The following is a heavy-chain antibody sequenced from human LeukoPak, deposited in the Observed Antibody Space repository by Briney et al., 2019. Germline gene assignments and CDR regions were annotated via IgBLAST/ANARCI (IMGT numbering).Heavy chain of an antibody. CDR3: AKGGFGGLLGY. D-gene: IGHD3-10*01. Sequence: DSVKGRFTISRDNAKNSLYLQMNSLRAEDTALYYCAKGGFGGLLGYWGQGTLVTVSS. J-gene: IGHJ4*02. V-gene: IGHV3-9*01.